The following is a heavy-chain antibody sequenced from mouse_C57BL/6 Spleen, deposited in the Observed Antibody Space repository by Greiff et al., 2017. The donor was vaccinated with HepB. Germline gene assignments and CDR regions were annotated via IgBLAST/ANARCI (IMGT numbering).Heavy chain of an antibody. Sequence: QVQLQQSGPGLVQPSQSLSITCTVSGFSLTSYGVHWVRQSPGKGLEWLGVIWRGGSTDYNAAFMSRPSITKDNSKSQVFFKMNSLQADDTAIYYWAKDYYGSSSYYAMDYWGQGTSVTVSS. CDR3: AKDYYGSSSYYAMDY. CDR1: GFSLTSYG. CDR2: IWRGGST. D-gene: IGHD1-1*01. V-gene: IGHV2-5*01. J-gene: IGHJ4*01.